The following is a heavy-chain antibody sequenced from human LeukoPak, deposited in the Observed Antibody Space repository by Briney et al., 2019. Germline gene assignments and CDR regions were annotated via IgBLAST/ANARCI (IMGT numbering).Heavy chain of an antibody. CDR3: ARDRLSLGAFDI. V-gene: IGHV4-61*02. J-gene: IGHJ3*02. Sequence: SQTLSLTCTVSGGSISSGSYYWSWIRQPAGKGLEWIGRIYTSGSTNYNPSLKSRVTISVDTSKNQFSLRLSSLTAADTAVYYCARDRLSLGAFDIWGQGTMVTVSS. D-gene: IGHD7-27*01. CDR1: GGSISSGSYY. CDR2: IYTSGST.